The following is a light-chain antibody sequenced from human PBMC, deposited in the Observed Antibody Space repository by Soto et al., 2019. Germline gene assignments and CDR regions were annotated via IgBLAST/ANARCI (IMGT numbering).Light chain of an antibody. CDR3: QRYGSSWT. CDR1: QSDSSRF. V-gene: IGKV3-20*01. Sequence: EIVLTQSPGTLSLSPGERATLSCRASQSDSSRFLAWYQQKPGQAPRLLIHSTFRRDTGIPDRFSGSGSGTDYTLTISRLEPEDYAVYYCQRYGSSWTFGQGTKAEIK. J-gene: IGKJ1*01. CDR2: STF.